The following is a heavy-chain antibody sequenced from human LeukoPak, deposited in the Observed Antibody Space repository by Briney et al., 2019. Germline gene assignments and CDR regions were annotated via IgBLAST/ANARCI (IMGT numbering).Heavy chain of an antibody. CDR1: GYTFTSYY. J-gene: IGHJ4*02. D-gene: IGHD2-2*01. V-gene: IGHV1-2*06. CDR2: INPYNGGT. Sequence: ASVKVSCKASGYTFTSYYMHWVRQAPGQGLEWMGRINPYNGGTNYVQKFQGRVTLTRDTSISTAYMELSSLTSDDTAMYYCARLLGCNSISCYSDFDYWGQGTLVTVSS. CDR3: ARLLGCNSISCYSDFDY.